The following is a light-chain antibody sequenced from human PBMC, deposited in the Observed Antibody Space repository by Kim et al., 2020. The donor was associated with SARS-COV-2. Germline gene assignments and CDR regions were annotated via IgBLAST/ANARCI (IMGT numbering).Light chain of an antibody. J-gene: IGLJ3*02. CDR2: VNADGSL. CDR1: RRHTTST. CDR3: QTWVTGRWV. Sequence: SFKLTCTLSRRHTTSTIEWHQRQPQKGPRYLMKVNADGSLVKGDGIPDRFSGSSSGAERYLTISNLRSEDEADYYCQTWVTGRWVFGGGTQLTVL. V-gene: IGLV4-69*01.